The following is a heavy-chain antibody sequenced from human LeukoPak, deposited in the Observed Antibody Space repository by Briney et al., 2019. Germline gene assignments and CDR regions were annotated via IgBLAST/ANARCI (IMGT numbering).Heavy chain of an antibody. V-gene: IGHV3-48*03. J-gene: IGHJ4*02. Sequence: GGSLRLSCAASGFTFSSFAMNWVRQAPGKGLEWVSYISSAASTRYYADSVKGRFTISRDNAKNSLYLQMNSLRAEDTAVYYCARAEVMGATNYWGQGTLVTVSS. CDR2: ISSAASTR. D-gene: IGHD1-26*01. CDR1: GFTFSSFA. CDR3: ARAEVMGATNY.